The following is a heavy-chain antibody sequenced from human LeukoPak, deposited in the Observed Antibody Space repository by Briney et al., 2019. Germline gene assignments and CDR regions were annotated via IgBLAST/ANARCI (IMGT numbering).Heavy chain of an antibody. CDR2: ISGYNGKT. J-gene: IGHJ5*02. V-gene: IGHV1-18*01. CDR1: GYRFISYG. CDR3: ARHTLMEVEAVVSEKWFGP. D-gene: IGHD6-13*01. Sequence: ASVKVSCKASGYRFISYGISWVRQAPGQGLEWMGWISGYNGKTNHIQKFQGRVTMTIDRSTSTAYMELRSLRSDDTAVYYCARHTLMEVEAVVSEKWFGPWGQGTLVTVSS.